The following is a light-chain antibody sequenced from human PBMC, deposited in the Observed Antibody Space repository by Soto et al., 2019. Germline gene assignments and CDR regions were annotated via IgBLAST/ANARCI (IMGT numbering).Light chain of an antibody. V-gene: IGKV3-20*01. CDR3: QHYGTSAL. CDR2: GAS. J-gene: IGKJ3*01. Sequence: EIVLTQSPGTLSLSPGERATLSCRASQSVSSSYLAWYQQKPDQAPRLLIYGASSRATGIPDRFSVSASGTDFTLIISRLEPEDFAVYYCQHYGTSALFGPGTKVDIK. CDR1: QSVSSSY.